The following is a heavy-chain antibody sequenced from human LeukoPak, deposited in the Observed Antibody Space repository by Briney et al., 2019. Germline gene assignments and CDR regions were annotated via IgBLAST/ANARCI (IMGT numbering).Heavy chain of an antibody. Sequence: ASVKVSCKASGYTFTSYYMHWVRQAPGQGLEWMGIINPSGGSTSYAQKFQGRVTMTRDMSTSTVYMELSSLRSEDTAVYYCARDRAIVVVPAAMRRGYMDVWGKGTTVTVSS. D-gene: IGHD2-2*01. J-gene: IGHJ6*03. CDR2: INPSGGST. CDR1: GYTFTSYY. CDR3: ARDRAIVVVPAAMRRGYMDV. V-gene: IGHV1-46*01.